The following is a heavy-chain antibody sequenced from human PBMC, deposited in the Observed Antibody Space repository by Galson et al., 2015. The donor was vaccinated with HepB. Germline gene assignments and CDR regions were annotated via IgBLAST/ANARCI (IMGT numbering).Heavy chain of an antibody. V-gene: IGHV1-69*01. J-gene: IGHJ6*02. CDR2: IIPIFGTA. CDR3: ARDSGAAAVYYYGMDV. CDR1: GGTFSSYA. Sequence: SCKASGGTFSSYAISWVRQAPGQGLEWMGGIIPIFGTANYAQKFQGRVTITADESTSTAYMELSSLRSEDTAVYYCARDSGAAAVYYYGMDVWGQGTTVTVSS. D-gene: IGHD6-13*01.